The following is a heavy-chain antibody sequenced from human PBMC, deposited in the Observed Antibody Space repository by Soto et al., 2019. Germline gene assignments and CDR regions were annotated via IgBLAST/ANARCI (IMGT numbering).Heavy chain of an antibody. Sequence: QVQLVESGGGLVKPGGSLRLSCAASGFTFSDYYMSWIRQAPGKGLEWVSYISSSSSYTNYADSVKGRLTISRDNAKNSLYLQMNSLRAEDTAVYYCARSITDYYDSSGYYDDYWGQGTLVTVSS. CDR1: GFTFSDYY. D-gene: IGHD3-22*01. V-gene: IGHV3-11*05. J-gene: IGHJ4*02. CDR3: ARSITDYYDSSGYYDDY. CDR2: ISSSSSYT.